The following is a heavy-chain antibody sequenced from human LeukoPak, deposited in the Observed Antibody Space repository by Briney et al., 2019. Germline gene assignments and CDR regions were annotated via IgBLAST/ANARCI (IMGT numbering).Heavy chain of an antibody. CDR3: ARVVDYMDV. J-gene: IGHJ6*03. CDR2: IHSSGST. Sequence: SQTLSLTCTVSGGSISSGNHFWSWIRQPAGKGLEWIGRIHSSGSTSYNASLKSRLTISIDTSKDHFSLKLPSVTAADTAVYYCARVVDYMDVWGKGTTVTVSS. V-gene: IGHV4-61*02. CDR1: GGSISSGNHF.